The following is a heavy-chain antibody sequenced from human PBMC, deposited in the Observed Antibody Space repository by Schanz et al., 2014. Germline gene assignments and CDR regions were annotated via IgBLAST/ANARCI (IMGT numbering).Heavy chain of an antibody. J-gene: IGHJ4*02. V-gene: IGHV3-48*01. CDR1: GFGFSSYS. CDR2: ISGSSRTI. CDR3: ARGGSGSHYRLDY. D-gene: IGHD1-26*01. Sequence: EVQLVESGGGLIQPGGSLRLSCAASGFGFSSYSMNWVRQAPGKGLEWVSYISGSSRTIYYADSMKGRFTVSRDNAENALYLQMNSLRAEEPGLYFCARGGSGSHYRLDYWGQGTLVTVSS.